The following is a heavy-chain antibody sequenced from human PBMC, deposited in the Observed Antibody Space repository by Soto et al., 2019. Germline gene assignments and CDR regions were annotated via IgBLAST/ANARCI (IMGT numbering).Heavy chain of an antibody. CDR2: ISYDGSNK. CDR3: ARDDT. CDR1: GFTFSSYA. D-gene: IGHD3-22*01. V-gene: IGHV3-30-3*01. J-gene: IGHJ1*01. Sequence: QVQLVESGGGVVQPGRSLRLSCAASGFTFSSYAMHWVRQAPGKGLEWVAVISYDGSNKYYADSVKGRFTISRDNSKNTLYLHMNSLRAEDTAVYYCARDDTWGQGTLVTVSS.